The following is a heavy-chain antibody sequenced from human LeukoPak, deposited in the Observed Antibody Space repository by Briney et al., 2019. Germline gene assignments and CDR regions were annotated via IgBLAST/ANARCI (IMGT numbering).Heavy chain of an antibody. Sequence: PSETLSLTCTVSGGSISSSSYYWGWIRQPPGKGLEWIGSIYYGGSTHYNPSLKSRITISVDTSKNQFSLKLNSVTAADTAVYYCARSPGYSSGWRELDYFDYWGQGTLVTVSS. CDR2: IYYGGST. D-gene: IGHD6-19*01. V-gene: IGHV4-39*01. CDR1: GGSISSSSYY. CDR3: ARSPGYSSGWRELDYFDY. J-gene: IGHJ4*02.